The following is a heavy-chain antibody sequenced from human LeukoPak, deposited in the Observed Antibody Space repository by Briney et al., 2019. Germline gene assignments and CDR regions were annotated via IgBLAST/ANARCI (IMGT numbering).Heavy chain of an antibody. V-gene: IGHV1-8*01. Sequence: ASVKVSCKASGYNWVRQAPGQGLEWMGWMRPTSGNTEYAQKFQGRVTMTRSTPISTAYMELSSLTSEDTAVYYCAKHRYGDRFNYFDYWGQGTLVTVSS. J-gene: IGHJ4*02. CDR2: MRPTSGNT. CDR1: GY. CDR3: AKHRYGDRFNYFDY. D-gene: IGHD4-17*01.